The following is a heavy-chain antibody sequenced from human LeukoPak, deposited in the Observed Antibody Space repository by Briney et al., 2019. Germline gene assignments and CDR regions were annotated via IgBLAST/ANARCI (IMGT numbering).Heavy chain of an antibody. J-gene: IGHJ4*02. V-gene: IGHV3-30*02. CDR2: IRFDGSIK. D-gene: IGHD4-11*01. CDR3: AKEGRPPGTDNYSNWLFDDY. CDR1: GFTFSTNW. Sequence: GGSLRLSCEASGFTFSTNWMTWVRQAPGKGLEWVAFIRFDGSIKYYAESVKGRFTISRDNSKNTLYVQMNSLRDEDTAVYYCAKEGRPPGTDNYSNWLFDDYWGQGTLVTVSS.